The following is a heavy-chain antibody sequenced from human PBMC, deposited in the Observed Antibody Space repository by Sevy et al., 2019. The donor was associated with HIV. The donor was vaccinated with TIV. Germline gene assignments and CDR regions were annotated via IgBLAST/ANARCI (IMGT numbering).Heavy chain of an antibody. Sequence: GGSLRLSCVASGFTFSSYNFNWVRQAPGKGLEVISFINSGSTIISHADSVKGRFTISRDSVKKSVYLQMNSLRVEDTAVYYCARDGGYSDYGMDLWGQGTTVTVSS. V-gene: IGHV3-48*01. CDR3: ARDGGYSDYGMDL. J-gene: IGHJ6*02. D-gene: IGHD2-15*01. CDR1: GFTFSSYN. CDR2: INSGSTII.